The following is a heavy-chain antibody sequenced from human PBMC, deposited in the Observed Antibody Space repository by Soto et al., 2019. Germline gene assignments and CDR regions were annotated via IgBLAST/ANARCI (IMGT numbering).Heavy chain of an antibody. CDR1: GFTFSIYA. J-gene: IGHJ4*02. Sequence: PGGSLRLSCAASGFTFSIYAMRWVRQAPGKGLEWVSAISGSGGSTYYADSVKGRLTISRDNSKNTLYLQMNSLRAEDTAVYYCAKTSSGLDYWGQGTLVTVSS. D-gene: IGHD3-22*01. CDR2: ISGSGGST. CDR3: AKTSSGLDY. V-gene: IGHV3-23*01.